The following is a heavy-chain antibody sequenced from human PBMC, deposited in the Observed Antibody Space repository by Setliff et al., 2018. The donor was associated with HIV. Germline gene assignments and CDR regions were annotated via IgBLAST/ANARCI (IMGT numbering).Heavy chain of an antibody. CDR1: GVSISSHY. Sequence: PSETLSLTCTVSGVSISSHYWSWIRQPPGKGLEWIGEINHSGTTNSNPSLKSRVTISVDTSKNQFSLRLTSVTAADTAVYYCARLEMQWLAATLFDYWGQGTLVTVSS. J-gene: IGHJ4*02. D-gene: IGHD6-19*01. CDR3: ARLEMQWLAATLFDY. CDR2: INHSGTT. V-gene: IGHV4-34*01.